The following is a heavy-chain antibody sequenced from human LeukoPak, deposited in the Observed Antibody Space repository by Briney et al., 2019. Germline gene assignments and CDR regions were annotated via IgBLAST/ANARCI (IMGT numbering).Heavy chain of an antibody. Sequence: PGGSLRLSCEASGFTFSSYWMTWVRQAPGRGLEWVANIKYDGSEKYYVDSVKGRFTISRDNAKNSLYLQMNSLRAEDTAVYYCARARGHTYYYDSSGPFDYWGQGTLVTVSS. D-gene: IGHD3-22*01. CDR2: IKYDGSEK. CDR3: ARARGHTYYYDSSGPFDY. CDR1: GFTFSSYW. V-gene: IGHV3-7*05. J-gene: IGHJ4*02.